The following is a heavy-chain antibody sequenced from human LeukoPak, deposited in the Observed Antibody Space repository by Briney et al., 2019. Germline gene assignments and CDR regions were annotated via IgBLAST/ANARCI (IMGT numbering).Heavy chain of an antibody. CDR1: GVTFRNHP. CDR2: SSGSGRTT. Sequence: GGSLRLSCAAFGVTFRNHPLSLVRQGPEKGLEWVSSSSGSGRTTDYADSVKGRFTITRDDSKNTLWLQMNSLRAEDTAVYFCAKQATGGYYPFDFWGQGTLVTVSS. D-gene: IGHD2-8*02. V-gene: IGHV3-23*01. J-gene: IGHJ4*02. CDR3: AKQATGGYYPFDF.